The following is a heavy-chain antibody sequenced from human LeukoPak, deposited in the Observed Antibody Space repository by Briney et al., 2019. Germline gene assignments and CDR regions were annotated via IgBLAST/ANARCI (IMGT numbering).Heavy chain of an antibody. Sequence: GGSLRLSCAASAFTFSTYAMHGVRQVPGKGLEWVALIWYDGSNTYYADSVKGRFIISRDNSKNTMYLQMISLRAEDTAVYYCARGYCSGSNCYPGYFDYWGQGTLVTVAS. D-gene: IGHD2-15*01. CDR3: ARGYCSGSNCYPGYFDY. CDR2: IWYDGSNT. J-gene: IGHJ4*02. V-gene: IGHV3-33*01. CDR1: AFTFSTYA.